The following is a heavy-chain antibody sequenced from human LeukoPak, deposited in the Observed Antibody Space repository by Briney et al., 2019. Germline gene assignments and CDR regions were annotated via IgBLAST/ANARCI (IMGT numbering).Heavy chain of an antibody. J-gene: IGHJ3*02. CDR2: ISVSGFDT. V-gene: IGHV3-23*01. CDR1: GFTFSSHV. Sequence: GGSLRLSCTASGFTFSSHVMTWVRQVPGKGLEWVSGISVSGFDTFYADSVKGRFTISRDNAKNTLYVQMNGLRAEDTAVYYCSTGSGHAFDIWGRGTMVTVSS. D-gene: IGHD3-10*01. CDR3: STGSGHAFDI.